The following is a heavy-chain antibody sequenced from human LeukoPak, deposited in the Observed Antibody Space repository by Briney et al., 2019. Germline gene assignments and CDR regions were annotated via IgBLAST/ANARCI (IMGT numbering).Heavy chain of an antibody. Sequence: GGSLRLSCAASGFIFDDYGMSWVRQAPGKGLEWVSGITANGGTTYYADSVKGRFTISRDNSKNTVYLQMNSLRAEDTAVYYCANDLGWIQLNLGRGQGTLVTVSS. D-gene: IGHD5-18*01. J-gene: IGHJ4*02. V-gene: IGHV3-23*01. CDR3: ANDLGWIQLNLG. CDR1: GFIFDDYG. CDR2: ITANGGTT.